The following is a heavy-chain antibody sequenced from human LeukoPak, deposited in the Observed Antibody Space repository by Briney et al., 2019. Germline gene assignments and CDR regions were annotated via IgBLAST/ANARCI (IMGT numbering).Heavy chain of an antibody. CDR3: ARGTAEWFDY. Sequence: SETLSLTCTVSGGSISSYYWSWIRQPPGKGLEWIGYIYYSGSTNYNPSPKSRVTISVDTSKNQFSLKLSSVTAADTAVYYCARGTAEWFDYWGQGTLVTASS. J-gene: IGHJ4*02. V-gene: IGHV4-59*01. D-gene: IGHD3-3*01. CDR1: GGSISSYY. CDR2: IYYSGST.